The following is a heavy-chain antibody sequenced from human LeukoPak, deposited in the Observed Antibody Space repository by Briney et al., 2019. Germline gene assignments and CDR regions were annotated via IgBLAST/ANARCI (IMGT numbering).Heavy chain of an antibody. CDR2: ISYSGST. D-gene: IGHD3-10*01. V-gene: IGHV4-59*01. CDR3: ARDYVSAHWFDP. J-gene: IGHJ5*02. CDR1: GGSISRYY. Sequence: SETLSLTCTVSGGSISRYYWSWIRQPPGKGLEWIGYISYSGSTNYNPSLQSRVTISVDTSKNQFSLKLNSVTAADTAVYYCARDYVSAHWFDPWGQGTLVTVSS.